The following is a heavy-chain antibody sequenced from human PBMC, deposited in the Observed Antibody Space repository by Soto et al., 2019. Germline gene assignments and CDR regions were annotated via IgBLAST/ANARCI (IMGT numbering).Heavy chain of an antibody. CDR2: ISSSSSTI. D-gene: IGHD3-9*01. CDR3: ARRLRYFDWLLSNYYYYYMDV. CDR1: GFTFSSYS. V-gene: IGHV3-48*01. J-gene: IGHJ6*03. Sequence: GGSLRLSCAASGFTFSSYSMNWVRQAPGKGLEWVSYISSSSSTIYYADSVKGRFTISRDNAKNSLYLQMNSLRAEDTAVYYCARRLRYFDWLLSNYYYYYMDVWGKGTTVTVSS.